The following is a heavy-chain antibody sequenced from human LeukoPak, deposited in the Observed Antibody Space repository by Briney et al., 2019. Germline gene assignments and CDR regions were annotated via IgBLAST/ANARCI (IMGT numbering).Heavy chain of an antibody. CDR2: IYSGGST. D-gene: IGHD1-26*01. V-gene: IGHV3-66*04. CDR3: ARQISGSYSACLHY. J-gene: IGHJ4*02. Sequence: PGGSLRLSCAASGFTVSSNYMSWVRQAPGKGLEWVSVIYSGGSTYYADSVKGRFTISRDNSRNQLYLQMNSLTAEDTAVYYCARQISGSYSACLHYWGQGPLVTVPS. CDR1: GFTVSSNY.